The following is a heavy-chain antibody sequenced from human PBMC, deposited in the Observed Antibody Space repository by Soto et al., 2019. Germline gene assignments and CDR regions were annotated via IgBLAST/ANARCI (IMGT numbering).Heavy chain of an antibody. Sequence: QVQLQESGPGLVQSSGTLSLTCAVSGDSITGDNWWSWVRQPPGKGLEWIGEIHHSGATNYNPSLKSRVTIPVDKSKNQFSLKLNSVTAADTAMFYCATQGFYRMGVWGRGTTVTVSS. CDR2: IHHSGAT. J-gene: IGHJ6*02. CDR1: GDSITGDNW. CDR3: ATQGFYRMGV. V-gene: IGHV4-4*02.